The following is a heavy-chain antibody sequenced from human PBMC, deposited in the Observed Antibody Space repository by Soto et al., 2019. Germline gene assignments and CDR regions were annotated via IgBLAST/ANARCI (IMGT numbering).Heavy chain of an antibody. Sequence: PGGSLRLSCAASGFTFSSYALNWVRQAPGKGLEWVAEISGSGTSTYYAPSVKGRFIISSDSSKNTLYLRMYSPRAEDTAMYYCEKSLSALFSLGDFKYWGQGALVTVYS. CDR2: ISGSGTST. J-gene: IGHJ4*02. CDR3: EKSLSALFSLGDFKY. V-gene: IGHV3-23*01. CDR1: GFTFSSYA. D-gene: IGHD2-21*01.